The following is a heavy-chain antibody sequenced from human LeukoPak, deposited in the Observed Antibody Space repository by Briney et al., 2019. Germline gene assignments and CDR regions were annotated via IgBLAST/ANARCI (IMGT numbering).Heavy chain of an antibody. V-gene: IGHV4-61*01. CDR2: IYYSGST. CDR3: ARAPTYGDVNWFDP. CDR1: GYSISSGYY. J-gene: IGHJ5*02. Sequence: SETLSLTCTVSGYSISSGYYWSWIRQPPGKGLEWIGYIYYSGSTNYNPSLKSRVTISVDTSKNQFSLKLSSVTAADTAVYYCARAPTYGDVNWFDPWGQGTLVTVSS. D-gene: IGHD4-17*01.